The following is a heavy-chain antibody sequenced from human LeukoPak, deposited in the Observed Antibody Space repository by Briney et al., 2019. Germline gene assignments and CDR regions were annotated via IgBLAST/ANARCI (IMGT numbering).Heavy chain of an antibody. CDR3: ARDYYDSSENAFDI. J-gene: IGHJ3*02. D-gene: IGHD3-22*01. CDR1: GRSISSYY. V-gene: IGHV4-59*01. CDR2: IYYSGST. Sequence: KPSQTLSLTCTVSGRSISSYYWSWIRQPPAKGLEWIGYIYYSGSTNYHPSLKSRVTISVDTSRSQCSLKLSSVTAADTAVYYCARDYYDSSENAFDIWGQGTMVTVSS.